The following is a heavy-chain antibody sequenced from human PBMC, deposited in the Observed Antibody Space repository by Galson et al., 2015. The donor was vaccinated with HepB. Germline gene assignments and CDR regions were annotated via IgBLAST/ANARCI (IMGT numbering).Heavy chain of an antibody. CDR2: IYSGGST. CDR1: GFTVSGNY. J-gene: IGHJ5*02. V-gene: IGHV3-66*02. D-gene: IGHD3-3*01. CDR3: VKVGLGPRRYDFWSGYLDP. Sequence: SLRLSCAVSGFTVSGNYMSWVRQAPGKGLEWVTIIYSGGSTFYADSVKGRFTISRDNSKNSVYLQMSSLRAEDTAVYYCVKVGLGPRRYDFWSGYLDPWGQGTLVTVSS.